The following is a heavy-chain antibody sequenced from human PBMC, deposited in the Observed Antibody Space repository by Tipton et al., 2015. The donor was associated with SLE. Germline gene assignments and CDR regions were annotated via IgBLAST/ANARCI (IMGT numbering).Heavy chain of an antibody. Sequence: TLSLTCAVYGGSFSGYYWSWIRQPPGKGLEWIGEINHSGSTNYNPSLKSRVTISVDTSKNQFSLKLSSVTAADTAVYYCARALYSSGRAAHFDYWGQGTLVTVSS. CDR1: GGSFSGYY. CDR2: INHSGST. V-gene: IGHV4-34*01. D-gene: IGHD6-19*01. CDR3: ARALYSSGRAAHFDY. J-gene: IGHJ4*02.